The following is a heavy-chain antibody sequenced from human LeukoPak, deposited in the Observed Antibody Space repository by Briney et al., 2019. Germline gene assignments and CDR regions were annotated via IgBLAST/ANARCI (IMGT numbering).Heavy chain of an antibody. Sequence: GGSLRLSCAASGFTFSSYAMHWVRQAPGKGLEWVAVISYDGSNKYYADSVKGRFTNSRDNSKNTLYLQMNSLRAEDTAVYYCARDDIVVVPAAPDYWGQGTLVTVSS. J-gene: IGHJ4*02. D-gene: IGHD2-2*01. CDR3: ARDDIVVVPAAPDY. CDR1: GFTFSSYA. V-gene: IGHV3-30*04. CDR2: ISYDGSNK.